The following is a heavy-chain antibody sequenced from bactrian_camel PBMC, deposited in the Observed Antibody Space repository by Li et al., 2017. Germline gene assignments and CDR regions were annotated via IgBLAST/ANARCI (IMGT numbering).Heavy chain of an antibody. Sequence: DVQLVESGGGSVQAGESLRLSCAGTGISLRSAFCVGWFRQTPGQEREGVASIRPAGATTAYASSVRDRFVISLDTATDTVYLQMNSLRPEDTAMYYCAATVWMEWPCRGASMNQNDYNYWGQGTQVTVS. CDR2: IRPAGATT. CDR3: AATVWMEWPCRGASMNQNDYNY. D-gene: IGHD6*01. V-gene: IGHV3S40*01. CDR1: GISLRSAFC. J-gene: IGHJ4*01.